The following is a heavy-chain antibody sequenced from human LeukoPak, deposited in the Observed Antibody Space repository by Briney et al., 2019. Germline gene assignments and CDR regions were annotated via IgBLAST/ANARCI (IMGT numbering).Heavy chain of an antibody. D-gene: IGHD5-12*01. CDR1: GGSITTYY. CDR3: ARGDDYKSTLFDY. Sequence: TETLSLTCTVSGGSITTYYWSWIRQPPGKEREWIGYISSGGSTNYNPSLKRRVTISIATSKTQFSLKLTTATAADTAVYYCARGDDYKSTLFDYWGQGTLVTVSS. J-gene: IGHJ4*02. V-gene: IGHV4-59*01. CDR2: ISSGGST.